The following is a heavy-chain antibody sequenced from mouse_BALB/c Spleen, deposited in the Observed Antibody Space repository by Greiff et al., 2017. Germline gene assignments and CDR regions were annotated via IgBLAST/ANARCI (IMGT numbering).Heavy chain of an antibody. V-gene: IGHV5-9-4*01. J-gene: IGHJ1*01. CDR2: ISSGGSYT. CDR3: AREYFDV. CDR1: GFTFSSYA. Sequence: EVHLVESGGGLVKPGGSLKLSCAASGFTFSSYAMSWVRQSPEKRLEWVAEISSGGSYTYYPDTVTGRFTISRDNAKNTLYLEMSSLRSEDTAMYYCAREYFDVWGAGTTVTVSS.